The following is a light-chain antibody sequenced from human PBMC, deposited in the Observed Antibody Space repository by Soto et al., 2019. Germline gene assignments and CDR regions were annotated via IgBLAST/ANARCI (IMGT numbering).Light chain of an antibody. J-gene: IGLJ1*01. CDR2: EVV. CDR3: KSYAGSNTYV. Sequence: QSALTQPPSASGCPGPSVTISCTGTKNDIGVYDFVSWYQHHPGKAPRLIIYEVVQRPSGVPDRFSGSKSGNTASLTVSGLQAADEADYFCKSYAGSNTYVFGSGTKVTVL. V-gene: IGLV2-8*01. CDR1: KNDIGVYDF.